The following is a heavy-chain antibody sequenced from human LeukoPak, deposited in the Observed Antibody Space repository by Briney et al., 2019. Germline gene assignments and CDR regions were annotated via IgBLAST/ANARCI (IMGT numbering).Heavy chain of an antibody. CDR2: IYYSGST. CDR3: AEAYHYDSSGYPLFDY. V-gene: IGHV4-59*08. CDR1: GGSISSYY. Sequence: SETLSLTCTVSGGSISSYYWSWIRQPPGKGLEWIGYIYYSGSTNYNPSLKSRVTISVDTSKNQFSLMLSSVTAADTAVYYCAEAYHYDSSGYPLFDYWGQRTLVTVSS. J-gene: IGHJ4*02. D-gene: IGHD3-22*01.